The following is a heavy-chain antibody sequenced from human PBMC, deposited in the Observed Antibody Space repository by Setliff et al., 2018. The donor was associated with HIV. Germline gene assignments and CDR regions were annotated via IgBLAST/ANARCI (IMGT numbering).Heavy chain of an antibody. CDR1: GDSITSPDYY. CDR2: IYYSGTT. V-gene: IGHV4-39*01. CDR3: ARQAKTCSYDILTGYYRFFDT. D-gene: IGHD3-9*01. J-gene: IGHJ4*02. Sequence: SETLSLTCTVFGDSITSPDYYWAWIRQPPGKGLEWIGNIYYSGTTDYNPSLKSRVTISVETSKIQFSLKLTSMTAPDTAVYYCARQAKTCSYDILTGYYRFFDTWGQVLLVTVAS.